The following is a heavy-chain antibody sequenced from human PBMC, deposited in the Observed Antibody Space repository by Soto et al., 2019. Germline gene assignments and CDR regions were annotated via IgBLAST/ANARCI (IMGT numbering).Heavy chain of an antibody. J-gene: IGHJ2*01. CDR2: ISYEGDYT. CDR1: GFSFSSYA. Sequence: QMQLVESGGGVVQPGMSLRLSCAASGFSFSSYAMHWVRQAPGKGLEWVAVISYEGDYTYYADSVKGRFTFSRYNFRNTLFLAVDSLRAEDTAVYYCARPYYGGNRYWSCDLCGRGTLVSVSA. V-gene: IGHV3-30-3*01. D-gene: IGHD4-17*01. CDR3: ARPYYGGNRYWSCDL.